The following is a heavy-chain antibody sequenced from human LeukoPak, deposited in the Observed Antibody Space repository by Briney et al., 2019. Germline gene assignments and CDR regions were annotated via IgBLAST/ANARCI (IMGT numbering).Heavy chain of an antibody. CDR1: GGSFSDHY. V-gene: IGHV4-34*01. J-gene: IGHJ4*02. Sequence: SETLSLTCAVCGGSFSDHYWSWIRQPPGKGLEWIGEISHSGRTDYNPSLKSRVTMSVDTSKYLFFLNLTSMTAADTAVYYCARHRDSGSYYWGQGTLVTVSS. CDR2: ISHSGRT. CDR3: ARHRDSGSYY. D-gene: IGHD1-26*01.